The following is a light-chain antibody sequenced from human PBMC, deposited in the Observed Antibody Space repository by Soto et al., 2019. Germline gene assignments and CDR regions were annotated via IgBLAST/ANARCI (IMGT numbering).Light chain of an antibody. V-gene: IGLV2-14*01. CDR3: ISYKVSRSYV. CDR2: SVS. Sequence: QSVLTQPASVSGSPGQSITISCSGTSSDIGTYDHVARFHQFPGKTPKLMIYSVSNRPSGVSYRFSGSKSGNTASLTISGIEAEEEADYYCISYKVSRSYVFGTGTKFTVL. CDR1: SSDIGTYDH. J-gene: IGLJ1*01.